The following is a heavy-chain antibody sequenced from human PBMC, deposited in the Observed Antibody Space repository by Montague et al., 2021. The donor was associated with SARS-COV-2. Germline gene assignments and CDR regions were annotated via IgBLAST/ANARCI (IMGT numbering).Heavy chain of an antibody. J-gene: IGHJ4*02. D-gene: IGHD2-15*01. Sequence: SLRLSCAASGFTFRRYSMNWVRQAPGKGLEWVSSISSSGSYIYYADSVKGRFTISRDNAENTLFLQMDSLRAEDTAVYYCARELSLGDPEGADYWGQGTLVTVSS. V-gene: IGHV3-21*01. CDR3: ARELSLGDPEGADY. CDR2: ISSSGSYI. CDR1: GFTFRRYS.